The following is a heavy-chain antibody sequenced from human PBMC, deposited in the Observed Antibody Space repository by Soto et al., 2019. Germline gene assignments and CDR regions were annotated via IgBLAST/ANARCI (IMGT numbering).Heavy chain of an antibody. CDR3: ARHQPGLFPFIAEGKDALAI. J-gene: IGHJ3*02. CDR1: GYTFTSYG. Sequence: ASVKVSCKASGYTFTSYGISWVRQAPGQGLEWMGWISAYNGNTNYAQKLQGRVTMTTDTSTSTAYMELRSLRSDDTAVYYCARHQPGLFPFIAEGKDALAIRGRGT. CDR2: ISAYNGNT. D-gene: IGHD6-13*01. V-gene: IGHV1-18*01.